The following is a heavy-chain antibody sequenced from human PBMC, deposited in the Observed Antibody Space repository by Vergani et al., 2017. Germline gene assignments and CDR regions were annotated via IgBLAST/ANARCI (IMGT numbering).Heavy chain of an antibody. CDR1: GYTLTSYY. CDR2: INPRGGST. CDR3: ARDYGDYVWNY. J-gene: IGHJ4*02. D-gene: IGHD4-17*01. V-gene: IGHV1-46*01. Sequence: QVQLVQSGAEVKKPGASVKVSCKASGYTLTSYYMHWVRQAPGQGIEWMGIINPRGGSTSYAQKFQGRVTMTRDTSTSTVYMELSSLRSEDTAVYYCARDYGDYVWNYWGQGTLVTVSS.